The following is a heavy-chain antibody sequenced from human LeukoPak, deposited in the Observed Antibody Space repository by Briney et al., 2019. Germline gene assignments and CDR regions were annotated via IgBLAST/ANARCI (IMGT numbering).Heavy chain of an antibody. J-gene: IGHJ5*02. Sequence: SETLSLTCTVSGGSISSTTYYWAWIRQPPGKGLEWIGSIYKAGNTNYSPSLRSRVFISVDTSNNQFSLSLSSVTAADTAVYHCARVDSSGYDTRGWFDPWGQGTLVTVSS. CDR1: GGSISSTTYY. CDR2: IYKAGNT. V-gene: IGHV4-39*07. D-gene: IGHD5-12*01. CDR3: ARVDSSGYDTRGWFDP.